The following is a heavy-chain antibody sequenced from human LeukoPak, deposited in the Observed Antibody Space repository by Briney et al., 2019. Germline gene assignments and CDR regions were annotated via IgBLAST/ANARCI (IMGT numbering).Heavy chain of an antibody. J-gene: IGHJ4*02. D-gene: IGHD6-13*01. Sequence: ASVTVSCTASGYTFTSYAMHWVRQAPGQRLEWMGWINAGNGNTKYSQKLQGRVTMTTDTSTSTAYMELRSLRSDDTAVYYCARAVAAADIDYWGQGTLVTVSS. V-gene: IGHV1-3*01. CDR2: INAGNGNT. CDR1: GYTFTSYA. CDR3: ARAVAAADIDY.